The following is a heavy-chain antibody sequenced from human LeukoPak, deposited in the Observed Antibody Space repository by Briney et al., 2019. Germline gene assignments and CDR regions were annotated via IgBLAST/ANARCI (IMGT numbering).Heavy chain of an antibody. V-gene: IGHV1-69*13. CDR1: GGTFSSYA. Sequence: GASVKVSCKASGGTFSSYAISWVRQAPGQGLEWMGGIIPIFGTANYAQKFQGGVTITADESTSTAYMELSSLRSEDTAVYYCARALRSEGRYFDYWGQGTLVTVSS. J-gene: IGHJ4*02. CDR3: ARALRSEGRYFDY. CDR2: IIPIFGTA.